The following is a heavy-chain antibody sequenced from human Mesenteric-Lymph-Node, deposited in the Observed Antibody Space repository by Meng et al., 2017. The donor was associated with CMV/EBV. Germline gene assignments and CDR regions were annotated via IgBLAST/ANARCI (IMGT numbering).Heavy chain of an antibody. J-gene: IGHJ4*02. CDR1: AFTFSGHA. CDR3: AKVTFGY. D-gene: IGHD3-16*01. V-gene: IGHV3-30*02. CDR2: IRDDGSDT. Sequence: GESLKISCAAFAFTFSGHAMHWVRQAPGKGLEWVGLIRDDGSDTYYADSVRGRFTISRDNSKNTVYLQMDSLRTEDTAFYYCAKVTFGYWGQGTLVTVSS.